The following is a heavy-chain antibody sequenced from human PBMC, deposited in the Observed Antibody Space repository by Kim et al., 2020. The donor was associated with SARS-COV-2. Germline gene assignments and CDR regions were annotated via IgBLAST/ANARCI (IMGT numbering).Heavy chain of an antibody. V-gene: IGHV4-39*01. CDR2: IYYSGST. CDR3: ARLVVPAAMNTRIEFDP. CDR1: GGSISSSSYY. J-gene: IGHJ5*02. D-gene: IGHD2-2*01. Sequence: SETLSLTCTVSGGSISSSSYYWGWIRQPPGKGLEWIGSIYYSGSTYYNPSLKSRVTISVDTSKNQFSLKLSSVTAADTAVYYCARLVVPAAMNTRIEFDPWGQGTLVTVSS.